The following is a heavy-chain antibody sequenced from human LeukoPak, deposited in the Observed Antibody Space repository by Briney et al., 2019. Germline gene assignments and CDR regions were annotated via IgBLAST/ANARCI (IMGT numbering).Heavy chain of an antibody. CDR3: ARITVTTDWDAFDI. D-gene: IGHD4-17*01. J-gene: IGHJ3*02. Sequence: SETLSLTCTVSGGSISSGNYYWGWIRQPPGKGLDWIASIYYSGSTYYNPSLKSRVTISVDTSKNQFSLKLSSVTAADTAVYYCARITVTTDWDAFDIWGQGTMVTVSS. CDR2: IYYSGST. V-gene: IGHV4-39*01. CDR1: GGSISSGNYY.